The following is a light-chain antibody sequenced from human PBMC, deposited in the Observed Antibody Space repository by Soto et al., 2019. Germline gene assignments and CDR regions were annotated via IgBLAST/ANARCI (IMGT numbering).Light chain of an antibody. CDR1: QSISNK. J-gene: IGKJ5*01. CDR2: DTS. V-gene: IGKV3-15*01. Sequence: EIVMTQSPATLSVSPGERATLSCRASQSISNKLAWYQHKPGQAPRLLIYDTSTRVAGIPARFSGSVSGTDFTLTISRLEPEDFAVYYCQQYGSSPPITFGQGTRLEIK. CDR3: QQYGSSPPIT.